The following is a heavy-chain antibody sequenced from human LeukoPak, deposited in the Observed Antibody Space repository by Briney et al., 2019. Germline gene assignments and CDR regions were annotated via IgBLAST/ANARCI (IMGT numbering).Heavy chain of an antibody. V-gene: IGHV3-30*02. CDR2: IQYDRTNE. J-gene: IGHJ6*03. Sequence: TGGSLRLSCAASGFTFSDYYMSWIRQAPGKGLEWVAYIQYDRTNEQYAHSVKGRFRISRDNSNNILYLQMNSLRTEDTAVYYCAKDRCSNGIGCYYYYMEVWGKGTTVSISS. D-gene: IGHD2-8*01. CDR3: AKDRCSNGIGCYYYYMEV. CDR1: GFTFSDYY.